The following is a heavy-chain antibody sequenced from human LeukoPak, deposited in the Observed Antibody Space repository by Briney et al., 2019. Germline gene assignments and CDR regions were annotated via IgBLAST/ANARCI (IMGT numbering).Heavy chain of an antibody. CDR3: AKVAAGIVVVPAAIRTMDV. D-gene: IGHD2-2*02. J-gene: IGHJ6*03. CDR2: INSDGSST. V-gene: IGHV3-74*01. Sequence: GGSLRLSCAASGFTFSSYWMHWVRQAPGKGLVWVSRINSDGSSTSYADSVKGRFTISRDNSKNTLYLQMNSLRAEDTAVYYCAKVAAGIVVVPAAIRTMDVWGKGTTVTVSS. CDR1: GFTFSSYW.